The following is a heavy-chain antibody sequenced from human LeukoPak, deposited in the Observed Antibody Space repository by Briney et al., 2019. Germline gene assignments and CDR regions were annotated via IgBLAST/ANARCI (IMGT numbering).Heavy chain of an antibody. CDR3: ARNPGSGYYWYYFDY. D-gene: IGHD3-22*01. CDR2: IYYSGSN. Sequence: PSQTLSLSCTVSGGSISSGGYYWSWIRQHPGKGLEWIGYIYYSGSNYYNPSLKSRVTISVDTSKNQFSLKLSSVTAADTAVYYCARNPGSGYYWYYFDYWGQGTLVTVSS. V-gene: IGHV4-31*03. J-gene: IGHJ4*02. CDR1: GGSISSGGYY.